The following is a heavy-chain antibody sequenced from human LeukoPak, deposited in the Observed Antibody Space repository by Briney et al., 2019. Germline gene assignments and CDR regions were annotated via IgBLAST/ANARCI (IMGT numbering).Heavy chain of an antibody. CDR2: ISAYNGNT. J-gene: IGHJ4*02. Sequence: GASVKVSCKASGYTFTTYGIGWVRQAPGQGLEWVGWISAYNGNTNHAQKLQGRVTMTTDTSTTTAYMELRSLRSDDTAVYYCARRHRGSSGWYLYYFDYWGQGTLVTVSS. V-gene: IGHV1-18*01. CDR3: ARRHRGSSGWYLYYFDY. CDR1: GYTFTTYG. D-gene: IGHD6-19*01.